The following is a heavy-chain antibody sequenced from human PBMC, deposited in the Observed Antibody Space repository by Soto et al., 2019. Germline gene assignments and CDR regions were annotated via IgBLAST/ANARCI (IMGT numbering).Heavy chain of an antibody. Sequence: ASVKVSCKASGYTFTGYYMHWVRQAPGQGLEWMGWINPNSGGTNYAQKFQGRVTMTRDTSISTAYMELSRLRSDDTAVYYCARETVVVTGGRAFDICCQGTMVTVS. J-gene: IGHJ3*02. CDR1: GYTFTGYY. CDR3: ARETVVVTGGRAFDI. D-gene: IGHD2-21*02. V-gene: IGHV1-2*02. CDR2: INPNSGGT.